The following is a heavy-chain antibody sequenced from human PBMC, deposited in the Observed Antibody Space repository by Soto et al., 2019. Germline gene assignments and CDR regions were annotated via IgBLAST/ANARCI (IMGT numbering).Heavy chain of an antibody. CDR3: ARDYGYCISTSCYV. J-gene: IGHJ4*02. Sequence: GWSLRLSCAASGFTVNSHFMSWVRQAPGKGLEWVSFIYTDRSTYYAGSVKGRFTISRDDSENTVYLQMNSLRAEDTAVYYCARDYGYCISTSCYVWGQGTMVTVSS. CDR2: IYTDRST. D-gene: IGHD2-2*03. V-gene: IGHV3-66*01. CDR1: GFTVNSHF.